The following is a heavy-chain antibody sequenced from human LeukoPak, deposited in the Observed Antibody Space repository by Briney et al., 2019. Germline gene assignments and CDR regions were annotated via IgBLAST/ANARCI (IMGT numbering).Heavy chain of an antibody. V-gene: IGHV1-69*04. CDR2: IIPILGIA. Sequence: SVTVSCQASGGTFSSYTISWVRQAPGQGLAWMGRIIPILGIANYAQKFQGRVTITADKSTSTAYMELSSLRSEDTAVYYCAREYSSSPWAFDYWGQGTLVTVSS. J-gene: IGHJ4*02. CDR1: GGTFSSYT. D-gene: IGHD6-6*01. CDR3: AREYSSSPWAFDY.